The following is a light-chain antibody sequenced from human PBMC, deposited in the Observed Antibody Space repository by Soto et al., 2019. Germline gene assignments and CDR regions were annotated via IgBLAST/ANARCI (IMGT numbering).Light chain of an antibody. V-gene: IGKV3-11*01. CDR3: QQRSNWPLMYT. J-gene: IGKJ2*01. CDR2: DAS. Sequence: EIVLTQSPATLSLSPGERATLSCRAGQSVSSYLAWYQQKPGQAPRLLIYDASNRATGIPARFSGSGSGTDFTLTISSLEPEDFAVYYCQQRSNWPLMYTFGQGTKLEI. CDR1: QSVSSY.